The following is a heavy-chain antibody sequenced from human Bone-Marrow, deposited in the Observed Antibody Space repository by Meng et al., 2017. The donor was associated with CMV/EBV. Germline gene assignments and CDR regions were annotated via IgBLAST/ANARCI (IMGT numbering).Heavy chain of an antibody. V-gene: IGHV4-39*01. D-gene: IGHD6-6*01. CDR3: ARLQNGQLVDHYLDY. J-gene: IGHJ4*02. CDR2: IYYSGST. Sequence: SETLSLTCTVSGGSISSSSYYWGWIRQPPGKGLEWIGSIYYSGSTYYNPSLKSRVTISVDTSKNQFSLKLSSVTAADTAGYYCARLQNGQLVDHYLDYWGQGTLVTVSS. CDR1: GGSISSSSYY.